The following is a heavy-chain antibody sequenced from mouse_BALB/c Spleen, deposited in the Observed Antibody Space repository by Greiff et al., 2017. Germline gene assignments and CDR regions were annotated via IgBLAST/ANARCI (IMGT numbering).Heavy chain of an antibody. CDR3: ARSDPNYFDY. CDR1: GYTFTSYW. CDR2: IDPSDSYT. J-gene: IGHJ2*01. Sequence: QVQLQQPGAELVKPGASVKLSCKASGYTFTSYWMHWVKQRPGQGLEWIGEIDPSDSYTNYNQKFKGKATLTVDKSSSTAYMQLSSLTSEDSAVYYCARSDPNYFDYWGQGTTLTVSS. V-gene: IGHV1-69*02.